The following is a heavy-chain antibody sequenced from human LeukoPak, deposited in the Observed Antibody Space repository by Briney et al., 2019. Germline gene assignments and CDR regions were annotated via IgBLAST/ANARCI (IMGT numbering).Heavy chain of an antibody. CDR3: ARDMLISSSVSFDP. Sequence: ASVKVSCKASGYTFTSYDINWVRQATGQGLEWMGWMNPNSGNTGYARKFQGRVTMTRNTSISTAYMELSSLTSEDTAVYYCARDMLISSSVSFDPWGQGTLVTVSS. D-gene: IGHD6-6*01. CDR1: GYTFTSYD. V-gene: IGHV1-8*01. J-gene: IGHJ5*02. CDR2: MNPNSGNT.